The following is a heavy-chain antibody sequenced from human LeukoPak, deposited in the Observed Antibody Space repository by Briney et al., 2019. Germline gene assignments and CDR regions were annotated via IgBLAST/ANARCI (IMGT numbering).Heavy chain of an antibody. CDR3: ARSPDTYYDSSGYFSDANWFDP. Sequence: SETLSLTCTVSGGSISSYYWSWIRQPPGKGLEWIGYIYYSGSTNYNPSLKSRVTISVDTSKNQFSLKLSSVTAADTAVYYCARSPDTYYDSSGYFSDANWFDPWGQGTLVTVSS. D-gene: IGHD3-22*01. J-gene: IGHJ5*02. V-gene: IGHV4-59*08. CDR2: IYYSGST. CDR1: GGSISSYY.